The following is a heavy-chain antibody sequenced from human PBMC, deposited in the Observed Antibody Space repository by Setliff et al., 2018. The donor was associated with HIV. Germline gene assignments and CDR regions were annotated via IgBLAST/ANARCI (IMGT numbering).Heavy chain of an antibody. CDR2: IYYSGST. CDR3: ARHPPYCSGGSCYRGRGYYFDY. D-gene: IGHD2-15*01. CDR1: GGSISSSSDY. J-gene: IGHJ4*02. V-gene: IGHV4-39*01. Sequence: ETLSLTCRVSGGSISSSSDYWAWIRQPPGKGLEWIGSIYYSGSTYSNPSLKSRVSIFVDTSKKQFSLSLNSVTAADTAMYYCARHPPYCSGGSCYRGRGYYFDYWGQGTLVTVSS.